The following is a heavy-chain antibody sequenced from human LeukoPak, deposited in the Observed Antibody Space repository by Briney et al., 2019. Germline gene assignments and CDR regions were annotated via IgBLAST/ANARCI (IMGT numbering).Heavy chain of an antibody. Sequence: GGSLRLSCAASGLTFNSYWMHWVRQVAGKGLVWVARINGDASNTTYADSVKGRFTISRDNAKNSLYLQMNSLRAEDTAVYYCARDRHYDSSGYYGYWGQGTLVTVSS. CDR3: ARDRHYDSSGYYGY. J-gene: IGHJ4*02. CDR1: GLTFNSYW. CDR2: INGDASNT. V-gene: IGHV3-74*03. D-gene: IGHD3-22*01.